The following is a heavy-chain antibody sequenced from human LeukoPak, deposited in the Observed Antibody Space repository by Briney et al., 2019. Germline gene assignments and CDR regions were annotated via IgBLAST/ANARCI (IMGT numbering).Heavy chain of an antibody. CDR1: GYTFTAYS. J-gene: IGHJ4*02. Sequence: ASVKVSCKASGYTFTAYSMHWVRQAPGQGLEWMGWVNPNSGGTNYAQMFQGRVTMTRDTSINTAYMELSGLRSDDTAVYYCARDSYGGNWSLGYWGQGTLVTVSS. CDR2: VNPNSGGT. V-gene: IGHV1-2*02. CDR3: ARDSYGGNWSLGY. D-gene: IGHD4-23*01.